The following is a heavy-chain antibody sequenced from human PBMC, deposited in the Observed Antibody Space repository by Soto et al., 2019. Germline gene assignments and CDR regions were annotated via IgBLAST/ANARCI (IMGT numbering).Heavy chain of an antibody. J-gene: IGHJ6*02. Sequence: QVQLVQSGAEVKKPGSSVTVSCKASGGTFGNSAISWVRQAPGQGLEWMGGFIPIFPTPDYAQKFQGRVTMTADQPTTPASMELTGLKSVDTAVYCCARHKVRPRLGGKDYYGIDVWGQGTTVTVSS. CDR3: ARHKVRPRLGGKDYYGIDV. CDR1: GGTFGNSA. V-gene: IGHV1-69*12. CDR2: FIPIFPTP. D-gene: IGHD5-12*01.